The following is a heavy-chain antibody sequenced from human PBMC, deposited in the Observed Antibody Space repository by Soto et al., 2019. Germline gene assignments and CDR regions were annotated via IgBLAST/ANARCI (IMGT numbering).Heavy chain of an antibody. V-gene: IGHV3-53*01. D-gene: IGHD3-3*02. CDR3: ARDGIGPFGY. CDR2: IHIDGNT. Sequence: GGSVRLSCAASGFSVSNNHMSWVRQAPGKGLEWVSLIHIDGNTYYTDAVKGRFTISRDYSKNTLFLQMNNLRAEDTALYYCARDGIGPFGYWGQGTQVTVSS. CDR1: GFSVSNNH. J-gene: IGHJ4*02.